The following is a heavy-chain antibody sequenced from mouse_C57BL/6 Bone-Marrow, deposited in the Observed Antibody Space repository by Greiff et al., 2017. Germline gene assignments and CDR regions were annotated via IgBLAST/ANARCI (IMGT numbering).Heavy chain of an antibody. CDR1: GFNIKDDY. CDR3: TFITTVVATNFDD. D-gene: IGHD1-1*01. V-gene: IGHV14-4*01. J-gene: IGHJ2*01. CDR2: IDPENGDT. Sequence: EVQLQQSGAELVRPGASVTLSCTASGFNIKDDYMHWVKQRPEQGLEWIGWIDPENGDTEYASKFQGKATITADTSSNTAYLQLSSLTSEDTAVYYCTFITTVVATNFDDWGQGTTLTVSS.